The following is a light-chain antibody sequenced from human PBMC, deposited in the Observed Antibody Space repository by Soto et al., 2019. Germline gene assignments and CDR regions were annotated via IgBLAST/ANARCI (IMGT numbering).Light chain of an antibody. Sequence: DIQMTQSPSTLSASVGDRVTITCRASQSISSWLAWYQQKPGKAPKLLIYDASSLESGVPSRFSGNRSGTEFTLTISSLQPDDFETYYCQQYNSYSWTFGQGTKVDIK. V-gene: IGKV1-5*01. CDR3: QQYNSYSWT. J-gene: IGKJ1*01. CDR1: QSISSW. CDR2: DAS.